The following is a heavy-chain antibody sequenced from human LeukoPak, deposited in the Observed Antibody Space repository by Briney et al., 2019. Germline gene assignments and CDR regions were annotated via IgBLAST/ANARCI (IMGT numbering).Heavy chain of an antibody. CDR1: GGSISSSSYY. V-gene: IGHV4-39*07. J-gene: IGHJ4*02. D-gene: IGHD3-22*01. CDR2: MFYRGST. CDR3: ARTYYYDSSGPFY. Sequence: SETLSLTCTVSGGSISSSSYYWGWIRQPPRKGLEWIGSMFYRGSTLYNPSLKSRVTISVDTSKNHFSLKLSSVTAADTAVYYCARTYYYDSSGPFYWGQGTLVTVSS.